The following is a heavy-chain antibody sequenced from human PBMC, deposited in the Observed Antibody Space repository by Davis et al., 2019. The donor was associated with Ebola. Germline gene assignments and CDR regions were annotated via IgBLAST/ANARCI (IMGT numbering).Heavy chain of an antibody. D-gene: IGHD1-1*01. V-gene: IGHV5-10-1*01. CDR1: GYSFTTYW. Sequence: GESLKISCKGSGYSFTTYWISWVRQMPGKGLEWMGSIDPINSYTNYGPSFQGRVSISADKSITTAYLQWSSLTASDSAMYYCARLDSSTTFDFWGQGTLVTVSS. J-gene: IGHJ4*02. CDR2: IDPINSYT. CDR3: ARLDSSTTFDF.